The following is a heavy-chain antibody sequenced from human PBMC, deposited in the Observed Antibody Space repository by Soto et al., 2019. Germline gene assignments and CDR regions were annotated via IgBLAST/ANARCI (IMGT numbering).Heavy chain of an antibody. V-gene: IGHV4-34*01. D-gene: IGHD2-2*01. J-gene: IGHJ4*02. CDR3: ASHSRLWRQIYCSSTSCYGQFDY. CDR1: GGSSSGYY. Sequence: SETLSLTCAVYGGSSSGYYWSWIRQPPGKGLEWIGEINHSGSTNYNPSLKSRVTISVDTSKNQFSLKLSSVTAADTAVYYCASHSRLWRQIYCSSTSCYGQFDYWGQGTLVTVSS. CDR2: INHSGST.